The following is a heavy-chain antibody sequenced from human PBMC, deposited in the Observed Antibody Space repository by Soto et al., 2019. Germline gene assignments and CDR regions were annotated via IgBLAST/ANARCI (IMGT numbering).Heavy chain of an antibody. V-gene: IGHV4-39*07. D-gene: IGHD2-15*01. Sequence: PSETLSLTCTVSGGSISSSSYYWGWIRQPPGKGLEWIGSIYYSGSTYYNPSLKSRVTISVDTSKNQFSLKLSSVTAADTAVYYCARDAYCSGGSCYYMDVRGKGTTVTVSS. CDR2: IYYSGST. CDR3: ARDAYCSGGSCYYMDV. CDR1: GGSISSSSYY. J-gene: IGHJ6*03.